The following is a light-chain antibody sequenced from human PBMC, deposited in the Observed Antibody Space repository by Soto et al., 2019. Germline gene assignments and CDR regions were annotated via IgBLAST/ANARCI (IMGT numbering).Light chain of an antibody. J-gene: IGKJ4*02. Sequence: EIVLTQSPGTLSLSPGERATLACRASQSVTSLHLAWYQQRPGQAPRLLSFGASSRATGIPDKFSGSGTGTDFTLTLIRLETDDVAVDYCQASGSASCTFGRGTKVDIK. CDR2: GAS. CDR1: QSVTSLH. V-gene: IGKV3-20*01. CDR3: QASGSASCT.